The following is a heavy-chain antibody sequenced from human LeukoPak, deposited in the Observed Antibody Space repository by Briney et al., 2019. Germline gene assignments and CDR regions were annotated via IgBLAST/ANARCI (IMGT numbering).Heavy chain of an antibody. V-gene: IGHV4-4*02. J-gene: IGHJ4*02. CDR2: INHSGST. CDR1: GGFISSSNW. Sequence: PSETLSLTCAVSGGFISSSNWWSWIRQPPGKGLEWIGEINHSGSTNYNPSLKSRVTISVDTSKNQFSLKLSSVTAADTAVYYCARGVVRYFDWLSSNDFDYWGQGTLVTVSS. D-gene: IGHD3-9*01. CDR3: ARGVVRYFDWLSSNDFDY.